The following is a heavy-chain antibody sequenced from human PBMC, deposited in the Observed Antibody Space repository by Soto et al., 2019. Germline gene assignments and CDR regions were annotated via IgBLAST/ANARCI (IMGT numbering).Heavy chain of an antibody. V-gene: IGHV1-18*01. J-gene: IGHJ6*03. CDR2: ISAYNGDT. D-gene: IGHD1-1*01. CDR1: GYTFSNYD. Sequence: QVQLVQSGPEVKKPGASVKVSCKASGYTFSNYDISWVRQAPGQGLEWMGWISAYNGDTNSAQKFQGRVTMTTDTSTSTAYMELRSLRSDDTAVYYCARKRATCNDRDYYMDVWGEGTTVTVSS. CDR3: ARKRATCNDRDYYMDV.